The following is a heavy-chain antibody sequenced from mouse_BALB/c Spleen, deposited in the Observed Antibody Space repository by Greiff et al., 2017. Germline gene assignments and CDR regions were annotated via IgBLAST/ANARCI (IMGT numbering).Heavy chain of an antibody. D-gene: IGHD2-4*01. CDR3: ASDDYGPFDY. Sequence: EVQLVESGGGLVQPGGSRKLSCAASGFTFSSFGMHWVRQAPEKGLEWVAYISSGSSTIYYADTVKGRFTISRDNPKNTLFLQMTSLRSEDTAMYYCASDDYGPFDYWGQGTTLTVSS. V-gene: IGHV5-17*02. CDR2: ISSGSSTI. CDR1: GFTFSSFG. J-gene: IGHJ2*01.